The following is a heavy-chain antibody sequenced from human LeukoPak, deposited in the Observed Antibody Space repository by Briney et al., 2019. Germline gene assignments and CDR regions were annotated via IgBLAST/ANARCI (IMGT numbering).Heavy chain of an antibody. V-gene: IGHV4-4*07. CDR3: ATVGGEGGFLHY. CDR1: GDFISGSY. Sequence: SETLSLTCTVSGDFISGSYWSWIRQPAGKGLERIGRIYTTRTADYNPSLTSRVTMSVDKSKKQLSLKLNSVTAADTAVYYCATVGGEGGFLHYWGQGILVAVSS. CDR2: IYTTRTA. D-gene: IGHD7-27*01. J-gene: IGHJ4*02.